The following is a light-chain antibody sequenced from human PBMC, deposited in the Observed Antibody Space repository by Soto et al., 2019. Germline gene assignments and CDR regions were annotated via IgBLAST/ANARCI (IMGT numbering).Light chain of an antibody. V-gene: IGKV1-5*03. Sequence: DIQMTQSPSTLSASVGDRVTITCRASQSISSWLAWYQQRPGKAPKLLIYKASSLESGVPSRFSGSGSGTELTLTISSLQPDDFTTYYCQQYSSYWTFGQGTKVELK. CDR3: QQYSSYWT. J-gene: IGKJ1*01. CDR1: QSISSW. CDR2: KAS.